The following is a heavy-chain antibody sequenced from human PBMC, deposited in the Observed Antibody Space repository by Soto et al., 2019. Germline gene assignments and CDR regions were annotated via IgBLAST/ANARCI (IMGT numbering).Heavy chain of an antibody. CDR2: IYYSGST. J-gene: IGHJ5*02. D-gene: IGHD6-19*01. Sequence: QVQLQESGPGLVKPSETLSLTCTVSGGSISTSSYYWGWIRQSPGKGLEWIGCIYYSGSTYYNPSLKSRVTISVDTSQNQISLKLSSVTAADTAVYYCARAIAEAATRWYDPWRQGILLTVSS. CDR3: ARAIAEAATRWYDP. CDR1: GGSISTSSYY. V-gene: IGHV4-39*01.